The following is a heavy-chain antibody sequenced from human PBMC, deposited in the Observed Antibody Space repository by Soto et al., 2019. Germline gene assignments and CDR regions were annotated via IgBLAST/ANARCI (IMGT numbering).Heavy chain of an antibody. CDR2: IDPSESYT. D-gene: IGHD1-1*01. J-gene: IGHJ4*02. CDR3: ARHLEATSGTTYLDS. Sequence: EVQLVQSGAEVKEPGESLRISCEASGYIFTSHWITWVRQMPGKGLEWMARIDPSESYTNYSPSFQGHVTISADKSISTAYLQWSSLKASDTAVYYCARHLEATSGTTYLDSWGQGTLVTVSS. CDR1: GYIFTSHW. V-gene: IGHV5-10-1*03.